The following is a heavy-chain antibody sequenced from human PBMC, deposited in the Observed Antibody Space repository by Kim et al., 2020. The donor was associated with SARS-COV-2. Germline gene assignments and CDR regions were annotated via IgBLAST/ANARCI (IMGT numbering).Heavy chain of an antibody. J-gene: IGHJ6*02. D-gene: IGHD3-22*01. CDR3: ARAPTYDSSGYYYYYGMDV. CDR2: IWYDGSNK. V-gene: IGHV3-33*01. CDR1: GFTFSSYG. Sequence: GGSLRLSCAASGFTFSSYGTHWVRQAPGKGLEWVAVIWYDGSNKYYADSVKGRFTISRDNSKNTLYLQMNSLRAEDTAVYYCARAPTYDSSGYYYYYGMDVWGQGTTVTVSS.